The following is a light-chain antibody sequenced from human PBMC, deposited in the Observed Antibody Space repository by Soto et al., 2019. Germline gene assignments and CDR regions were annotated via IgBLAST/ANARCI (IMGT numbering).Light chain of an antibody. CDR3: SSHAGTNKV. CDR1: SGDVGGHNF. J-gene: IGLJ3*02. V-gene: IGLV2-8*01. CDR2: EVS. Sequence: QSALTQPPSASGSPGQSVTISCTGTSGDVGGHNFVSWYQFHPGKAPKLIIYEVSKRPSGVPNRFSGSKSDNTASLTVSGLQAEDEADYFCSSHAGTNKVFGGGTKLTVL.